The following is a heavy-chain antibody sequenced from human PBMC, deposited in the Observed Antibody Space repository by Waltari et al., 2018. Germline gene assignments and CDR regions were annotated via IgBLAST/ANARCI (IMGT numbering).Heavy chain of an antibody. D-gene: IGHD3-3*01. CDR1: GFTFSSYS. J-gene: IGHJ3*02. CDR2: ISSSSSTI. CDR3: ARDSYYDFWSGYYTHRQHDAFDI. Sequence: EVQLVESGGGLVQPGGSLRLSCAASGFTFSSYSMNWVRQAPGKGLEWVSYISSSSSTIYYADSGKGRFTISRDNAKNSLYLQMNSLRAEDTAVYYCARDSYYDFWSGYYTHRQHDAFDIWGQGTMVTVSS. V-gene: IGHV3-48*01.